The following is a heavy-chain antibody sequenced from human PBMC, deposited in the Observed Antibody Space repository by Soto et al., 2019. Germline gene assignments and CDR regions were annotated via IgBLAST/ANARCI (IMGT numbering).Heavy chain of an antibody. D-gene: IGHD2-15*01. CDR1: GGTFSSYT. J-gene: IGHJ1*01. CDR3: ATYCSGGSCYTSPEYFQH. V-gene: IGHV1-69*02. Sequence: QVQLVQSGAEVKKPGSSVKVSCKASGGTFSSYTISWVRQAPGQGLEWMGRIIPILGIANYAQKFRGRVTITADKSTSTAYMELSSLRSEDTAVYYCATYCSGGSCYTSPEYFQHWGQGTLVTVSS. CDR2: IIPILGIA.